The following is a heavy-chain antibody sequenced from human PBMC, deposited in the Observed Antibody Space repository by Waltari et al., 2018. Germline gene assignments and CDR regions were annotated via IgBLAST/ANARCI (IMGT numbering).Heavy chain of an antibody. CDR2: IRDTSTYI. Sequence: EVQLVESGGGLVKPGGSLRLSCAASGFTFKTYSMNWVRQAPGKGLERVVSIRDTSTYIYYAVSLRGRFTTSRDNAKNSLYLQLNSLRAEDTAVYYCVRGGTGMQRVESLDYWGQGILVTVSS. CDR3: VRGGTGMQRVESLDY. CDR1: GFTFKTYS. J-gene: IGHJ4*02. V-gene: IGHV3-21*01. D-gene: IGHD3-9*01.